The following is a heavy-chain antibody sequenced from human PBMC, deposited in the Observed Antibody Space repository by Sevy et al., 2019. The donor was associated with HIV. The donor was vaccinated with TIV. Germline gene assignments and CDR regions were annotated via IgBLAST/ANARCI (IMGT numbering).Heavy chain of an antibody. CDR2: IYYSGST. CDR3: ARHRHVDDIAVAGTSSRGGRYYFDY. CDR1: GGSISSSSYY. V-gene: IGHV4-39*01. D-gene: IGHD6-19*01. Sequence: SETLSLTCTVSGGSISSSSYYWGWIRQPPGKGLEWIGSIYYSGSTYYNPSLKGRVTISVDTSNNQFSLKLSSVTAADTAVYYCARHRHVDDIAVAGTSSRGGRYYFDYWGQGTLVTVSS. J-gene: IGHJ4*02.